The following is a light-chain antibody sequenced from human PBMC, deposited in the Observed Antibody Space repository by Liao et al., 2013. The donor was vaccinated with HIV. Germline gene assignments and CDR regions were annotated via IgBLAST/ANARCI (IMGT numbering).Light chain of an antibody. J-gene: IGLJ1*01. CDR3: QAWDSSTVV. CDR2: QDS. V-gene: IGLV3-1*01. CDR1: KLGDKY. Sequence: SYELTQPPSVSVSPGQTASITCSGDKLGDKYACWYQQKPGQSPVLVIYQDSKRPSGIPERFSGSNSGNTATLTISGTQAMDEADYYCQAWDSSTVVFGTGTKVXVL.